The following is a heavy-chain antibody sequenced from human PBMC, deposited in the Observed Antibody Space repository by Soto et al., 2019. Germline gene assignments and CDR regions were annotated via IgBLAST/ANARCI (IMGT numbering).Heavy chain of an antibody. CDR3: ARDLSGRHYFDY. CDR2: LSHSGNT. V-gene: IGHV4-61*01. D-gene: IGHD1-26*01. J-gene: IGHJ4*02. CDR1: GDSVSSVFSY. Sequence: GKPSETLSLTCTVSGDSVSSVFSYWSWIRQTPGKGLEWIGYLSHSGNTNYNPSLKSRVSISVDMSKNQVSLRLTSVTAADTAVYYCARDLSGRHYFDYWGPGTLVTVSS.